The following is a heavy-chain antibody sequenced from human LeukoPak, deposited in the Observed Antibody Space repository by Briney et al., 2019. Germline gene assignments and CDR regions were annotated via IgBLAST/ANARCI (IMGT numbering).Heavy chain of an antibody. CDR3: ARGFVREKRRRSIVGSTIDY. V-gene: IGHV4-30-4*08. Sequence: PSETLSLTCTVSVGSISSGDYYWRWLRQPPGKGLEWLGYIYYSGSTYYHPSLKTRVTISRDTSKHQFSLNLSSFAPAPPPVFLCARGFVREKRRRSIVGSTIDYWGQGTLVTVSS. J-gene: IGHJ4*02. CDR1: VGSISSGDYY. D-gene: IGHD1-26*01. CDR2: IYYSGST.